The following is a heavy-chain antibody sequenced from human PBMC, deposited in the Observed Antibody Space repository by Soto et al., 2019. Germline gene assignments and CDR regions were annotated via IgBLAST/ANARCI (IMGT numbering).Heavy chain of an antibody. J-gene: IGHJ3*02. Sequence: GGSLRLSCAASGFTFSSYAMHWVRQAPGKGLEWVSAITADGGTYYADSVKGRFAMSRDTSESTLYLQMNSLGAEDTAAYYCAPHVSCSGGSCQYDAFAIRGQGTMVTVSS. CDR2: ITADGGT. CDR3: APHVSCSGGSCQYDAFAI. V-gene: IGHV3-23*01. CDR1: GFTFSSYA. D-gene: IGHD2-15*01.